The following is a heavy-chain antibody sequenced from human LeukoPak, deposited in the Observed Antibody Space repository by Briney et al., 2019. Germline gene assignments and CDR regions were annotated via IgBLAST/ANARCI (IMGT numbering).Heavy chain of an antibody. CDR3: ARQESFFWSGYSNWFDP. Sequence: TSETLSLTCTVSGGSISSYYWSWIRQPPGKGLEWIGYIYYSGSTNYNPSLKSRVTISVDTSKNQFSLKLSSVTAADTAVYYCARQESFFWSGYSNWFDPWGQGTLATVSS. V-gene: IGHV4-59*08. CDR2: IYYSGST. J-gene: IGHJ5*02. D-gene: IGHD3-3*01. CDR1: GGSISSYY.